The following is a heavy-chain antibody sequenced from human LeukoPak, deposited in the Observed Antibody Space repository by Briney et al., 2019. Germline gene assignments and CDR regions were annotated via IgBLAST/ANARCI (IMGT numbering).Heavy chain of an antibody. Sequence: SETLSLTCTVSGGSISSSSYYWGWIRQPPGTGLEWIGSIYYSGSTYYNPSLKSRVTISVDTSKNRSSLKLSSVTAADTAVYYCARRIVVTRGFDYWGQGTLVTVSS. CDR2: IYYSGST. CDR3: ARRIVVTRGFDY. CDR1: GGSISSSSYY. V-gene: IGHV4-39*01. D-gene: IGHD4-23*01. J-gene: IGHJ4*02.